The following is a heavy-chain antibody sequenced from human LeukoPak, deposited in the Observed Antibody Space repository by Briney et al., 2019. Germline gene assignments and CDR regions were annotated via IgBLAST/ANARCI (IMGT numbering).Heavy chain of an antibody. Sequence: ARSLRLSCAASGFPFSTYGMHWVRQAPAKGLEWVAVISHDGSNKYYADSVKGRFTISRDNSKNTLYVQMNSLRAADTAVYFCAKSAEQYSGYYYYGMDVWGQGTTVTVFS. CDR2: ISHDGSNK. CDR3: AKSAEQYSGYYYYGMDV. V-gene: IGHV3-30*18. J-gene: IGHJ6*02. D-gene: IGHD1-26*01. CDR1: GFPFSTYG.